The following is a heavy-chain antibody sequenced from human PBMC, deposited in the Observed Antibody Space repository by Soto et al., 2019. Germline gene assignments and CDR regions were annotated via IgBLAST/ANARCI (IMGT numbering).Heavy chain of an antibody. CDR3: ARDQLEWLFVDYYYYGMDV. CDR1: GGSISSGGYY. D-gene: IGHD3-3*01. V-gene: IGHV4-31*03. CDR2: IYYSGST. Sequence: SETLSLTCTVSGGSISSGGYYWSWIRQHPGKGLEWIGYIYYSGSTYYNPSLKSRVTISVDTSKNQFSLKLSSVTAADTAVYYCARDQLEWLFVDYYYYGMDVWGQGTTVTVSS. J-gene: IGHJ6*02.